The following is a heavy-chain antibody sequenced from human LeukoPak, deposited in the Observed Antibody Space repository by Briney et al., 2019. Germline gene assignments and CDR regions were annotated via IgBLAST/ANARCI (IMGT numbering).Heavy chain of an antibody. V-gene: IGHV3-23*01. Sequence: PGGSLRLSCAASGFTFSSYAMSWVRQAPGKGLEWVSAISGSGGSTYYADSVKGRFTISRDNSKNALYLQMNSLRGDDTALYYCAKDLYSDSDYWGQGTLVTVSS. D-gene: IGHD4-17*01. J-gene: IGHJ4*02. CDR3: AKDLYSDSDY. CDR2: ISGSGGST. CDR1: GFTFSSYA.